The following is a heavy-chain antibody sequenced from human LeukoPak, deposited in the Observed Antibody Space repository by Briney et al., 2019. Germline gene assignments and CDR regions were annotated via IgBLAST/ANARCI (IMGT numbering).Heavy chain of an antibody. D-gene: IGHD5-24*01. Sequence: ASVKVSCKASGYSFTDFYIHWLRQAPGQGLEWMGLINPGGDNTNYAQNFQGRVTMTRDTSASTVYMELSSLRSEDTAIYYCARIRDGYNDAYDIWGQGTVVTVPS. CDR1: GYSFTDFY. CDR2: INPGGDNT. J-gene: IGHJ3*02. V-gene: IGHV1-46*01. CDR3: ARIRDGYNDAYDI.